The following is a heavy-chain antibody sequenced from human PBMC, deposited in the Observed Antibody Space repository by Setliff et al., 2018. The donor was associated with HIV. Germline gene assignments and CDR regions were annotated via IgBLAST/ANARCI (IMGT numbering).Heavy chain of an antibody. J-gene: IGHJ4*02. CDR2: INPDVGHT. CDR1: GYTFTTSY. CDR3: ARASPAPRAYGSGSYLAW. D-gene: IGHD3-10*01. V-gene: IGHV1-46*03. Sequence: GASVMVSCKASGYTFTTSYIHWVRQAPGQGLEWMGIINPDVGHTIYAQKFQGRVTMTRDTSTTTAYMELSSLRSEDTALYYCARASPAPRAYGSGSYLAWWGLGTLVTVSS.